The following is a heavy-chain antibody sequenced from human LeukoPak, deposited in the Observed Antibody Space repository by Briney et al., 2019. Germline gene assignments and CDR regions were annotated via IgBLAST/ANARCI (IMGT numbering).Heavy chain of an antibody. CDR1: GFTFSSYA. CDR3: ARTPRESFPFDY. D-gene: IGHD2-15*01. CDR2: ISYDGSNK. V-gene: IGHV3-30-3*01. Sequence: QSGRSLRLSCVASGFTFSSYAMHWVRQAPGKGLEWVAVISYDGSNKYYADSVKGRFTISRDNSKNTLYLQMNSLRAEDTAVYYCARTPRESFPFDYWGQGTLVTVSS. J-gene: IGHJ4*02.